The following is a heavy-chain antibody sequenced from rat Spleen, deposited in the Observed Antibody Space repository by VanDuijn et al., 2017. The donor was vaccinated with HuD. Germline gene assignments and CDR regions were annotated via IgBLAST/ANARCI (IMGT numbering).Heavy chain of an antibody. J-gene: IGHJ4*01. CDR2: IWSGGRT. CDR1: GFSLTSYG. Sequence: QVQLKESGPGLVQPSQTLSLTCTVSGFSLTSYGVSWVRQPPGKGLEWIGGIWSGGRTDYNSAIKSRLSISRDNAKSQVLLKMNSLQTEDTATYYWASESPRARLGIVMDAWGQGASVTVSS. CDR3: ASESPRARLGIVMDA. V-gene: IGHV2-16*01. D-gene: IGHD5-1*01.